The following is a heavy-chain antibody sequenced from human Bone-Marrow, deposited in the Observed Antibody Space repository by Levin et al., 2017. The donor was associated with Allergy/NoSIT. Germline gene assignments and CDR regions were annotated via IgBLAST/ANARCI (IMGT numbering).Heavy chain of an antibody. CDR1: GASISSGGYY. D-gene: IGHD6-13*01. CDR2: IYYSGII. Sequence: SCTVSGASISSGGYYWSWIRQHPGKGLEWIGYIYYSGIIYYNPSLRPRVTISMDTSKNQFSLKLSSVTAADTGVYYCAREVAAAGTLTDLWGQGTLVAVSS. CDR3: AREVAAAGTLTDL. J-gene: IGHJ5*02. V-gene: IGHV4-31*03.